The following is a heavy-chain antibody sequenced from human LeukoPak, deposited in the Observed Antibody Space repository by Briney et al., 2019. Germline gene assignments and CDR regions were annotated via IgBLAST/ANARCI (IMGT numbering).Heavy chain of an antibody. CDR2: ISSSSSYI. CDR3: ARESSGWYWY. J-gene: IGHJ4*02. V-gene: IGHV3-21*01. CDR1: GFTFSSYS. D-gene: IGHD6-19*01. Sequence: PGGSLRLSCAASGFTFSSYSMNWVRQAPGKGLEWVSSISSSSSYIYYAGSVKGRFTISRDNAKNSLYLQMNSLRAEDTAVYYCARESSGWYWYWGQGTLVTVSS.